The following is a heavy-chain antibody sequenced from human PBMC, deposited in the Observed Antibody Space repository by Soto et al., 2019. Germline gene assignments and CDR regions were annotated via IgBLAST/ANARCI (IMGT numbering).Heavy chain of an antibody. CDR3: ARGGFSYGTGIEH. V-gene: IGHV3-7*01. J-gene: IGHJ5*02. D-gene: IGHD5-18*01. Sequence: GGSLRLFCAASGFSISRYWMSWVRQAPGKGLEWVADKKQDGSEEYYVDSVKGRFTVSRDNAKNSVYLQLTSLRVEDTVLYYCARGGFSYGTGIEHWGQGALVTVSS. CDR1: GFSISRYW. CDR2: KKQDGSEE.